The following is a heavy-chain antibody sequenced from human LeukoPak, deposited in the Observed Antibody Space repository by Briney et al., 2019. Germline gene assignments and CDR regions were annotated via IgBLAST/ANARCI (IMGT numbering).Heavy chain of an antibody. CDR3: ARAGLDISGININWFDP. CDR2: IYSSGSI. Sequence: SETLSLTCTVSGGSISRYYWSWIRQPPGKGLEWIGYIYSSGSINYNPSFKSRLTMSVDTSKNQFSLKLSSVTAADTAVYYCARAGLDISGININWFDPWGQGTLVTVSS. V-gene: IGHV4-59*12. J-gene: IGHJ5*02. CDR1: GGSISRYY. D-gene: IGHD3-10*01.